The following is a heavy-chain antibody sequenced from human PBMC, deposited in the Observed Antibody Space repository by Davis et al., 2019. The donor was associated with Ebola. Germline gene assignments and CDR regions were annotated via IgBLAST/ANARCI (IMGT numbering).Heavy chain of an antibody. D-gene: IGHD2-15*01. Sequence: ASVKVSCKASGYTFTSYGISWVRQAPGQGLEWMGWINPNSGGTNYEQKFQGRVTMTRDTSISTAYMELSRLRSDDTAVYYCARALGYCSGGSCYPFDYWGQGTLVTVSS. V-gene: IGHV1-2*02. CDR1: GYTFTSYG. CDR3: ARALGYCSGGSCYPFDY. J-gene: IGHJ4*02. CDR2: INPNSGGT.